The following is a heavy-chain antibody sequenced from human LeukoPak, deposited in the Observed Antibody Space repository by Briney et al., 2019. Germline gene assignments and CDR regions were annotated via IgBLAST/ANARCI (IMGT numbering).Heavy chain of an antibody. CDR2: IWYDGSNK. D-gene: IGHD3-22*01. CDR1: EFPFINYG. Sequence: GESLGLSCAASEFPFINYGMHWVRQAPGKGLEWVAVIWYDGSNKYYADSVRGRFSISRDNSKKTLYLQMNSLRAEDTAVYYCARDQGGYSDYWGQGTLVTVSS. CDR3: ARDQGGYSDY. V-gene: IGHV3-33*01. J-gene: IGHJ4*02.